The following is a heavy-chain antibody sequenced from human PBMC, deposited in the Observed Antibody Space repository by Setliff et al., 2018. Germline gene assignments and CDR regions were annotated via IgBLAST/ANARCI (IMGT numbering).Heavy chain of an antibody. J-gene: IGHJ4*01. CDR2: INTKTGDP. V-gene: IGHV7-4-1*02. D-gene: IGHD4-17*01. CDR1: GYSLSNYV. Sequence: GASVKVSCKASGYSLSNYVMNWVRQAPGQGLEWMGWINTKTGDPSYAQGYTGRFAFSLGTSGSTTYLDISSLKAEDTATYYCARADHLVTTTFDYWGQGTLVTVS. CDR3: ARADHLVTTTFDY.